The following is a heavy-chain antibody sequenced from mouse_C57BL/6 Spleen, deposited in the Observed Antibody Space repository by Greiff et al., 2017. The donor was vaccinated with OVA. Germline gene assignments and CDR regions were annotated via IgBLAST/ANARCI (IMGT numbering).Heavy chain of an antibody. V-gene: IGHV1-69*01. CDR2: IDPSDSYT. J-gene: IGHJ2*01. CDR3: ARRDYGSSYYFDY. D-gene: IGHD1-1*01. CDR1: GYTFTSYW. Sequence: QVQLQQPGAELVMPGASVKLSCKASGYTFTSYWMHWVKQSPGQGLEWIGEIDPSDSYTNYNQKFKGKSTLTVDKSSSTAYMQLSSLTSEDSAVYYCARRDYGSSYYFDYWGQGTTLTVSS.